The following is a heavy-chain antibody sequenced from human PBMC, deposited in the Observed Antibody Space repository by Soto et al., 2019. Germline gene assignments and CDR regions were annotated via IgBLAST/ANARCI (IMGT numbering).Heavy chain of an antibody. V-gene: IGHV4-34*01. D-gene: IGHD4-17*01. CDR1: GGSFSGYY. Sequence: SETLSLTCAVYGGSFSGYYWSWIRQPPGKGLEWIGEINHSGSTNYNPSLKSRVTISVDTSKNQFSLKLSSVTAADTAVYYCARVSVPPYGDYPTNFDYWGQGTLVTVSS. CDR2: INHSGST. CDR3: ARVSVPPYGDYPTNFDY. J-gene: IGHJ4*02.